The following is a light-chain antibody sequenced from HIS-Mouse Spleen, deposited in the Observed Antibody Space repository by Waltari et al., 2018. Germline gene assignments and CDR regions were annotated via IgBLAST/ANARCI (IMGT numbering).Light chain of an antibody. CDR3: SSYTSSSTV. Sequence: QSALTQPPSVSGSPGQSVTISCTGTSSDVGSYNRFSWYQQPPGTAPKLMIYEVSNRPSGVPDRSSGSKSGNTASLTISGLQAEDEADYYCSSYTSSSTVFGTGTKVTVL. V-gene: IGLV2-18*02. CDR1: SSDVGSYNR. J-gene: IGLJ1*01. CDR2: EVS.